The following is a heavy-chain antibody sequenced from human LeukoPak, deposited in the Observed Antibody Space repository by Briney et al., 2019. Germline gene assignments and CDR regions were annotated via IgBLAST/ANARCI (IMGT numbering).Heavy chain of an antibody. CDR3: AKNGGSQCYSHLDS. V-gene: IGHV3-23*01. D-gene: IGHD2-15*01. Sequence: GSLRLSCAASGFTFSSYAMSWVRQAPGKGLEWVSGTSGSGGSTHYAGSVKGRFTISRDNSKNTLYLQMNSLRVEDTAVYYCAKNGGSQCYSHLDSWGQGTLVTVSS. CDR2: TSGSGGST. J-gene: IGHJ4*02. CDR1: GFTFSSYA.